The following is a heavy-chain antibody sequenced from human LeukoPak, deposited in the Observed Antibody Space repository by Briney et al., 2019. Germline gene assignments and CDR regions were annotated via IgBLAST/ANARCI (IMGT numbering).Heavy chain of an antibody. CDR2: IVVGSGNT. D-gene: IGHD3-3*01. J-gene: IGHJ4*02. CDR1: GFTFTSSA. V-gene: IGHV1-58*01. CDR3: AALGLWSGYSPPSPNLGPHFDY. Sequence: SVKVSCKASGFTFTSSAVQWVRQARGQRLEWIGWIVVGSGNTNYAQKFQERVTITRDMSTSTAYMELSSLRSEDTAVYYCAALGLWSGYSPPSPNLGPHFDYWGQGILVTVSS.